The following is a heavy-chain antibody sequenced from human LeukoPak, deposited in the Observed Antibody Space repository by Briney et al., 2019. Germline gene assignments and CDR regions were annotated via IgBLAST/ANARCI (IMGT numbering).Heavy chain of an antibody. Sequence: SETLSLTCTVSGGSISTYWTWIRQPPGKGLEWIGYIYYTGATSYNPSLKSRVIISVGTSKKQFSLKLTSVTAADTAVYYCARYGGSGWVIDNWGQGTLVTVSS. D-gene: IGHD6-19*01. J-gene: IGHJ4*02. V-gene: IGHV4-59*08. CDR1: GGSISTY. CDR3: ARYGGSGWVIDN. CDR2: IYYTGAT.